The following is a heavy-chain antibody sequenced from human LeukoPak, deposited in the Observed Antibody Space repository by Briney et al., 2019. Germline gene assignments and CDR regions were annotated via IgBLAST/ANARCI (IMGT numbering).Heavy chain of an antibody. J-gene: IGHJ4*02. V-gene: IGHV1-2*02. CDR3: TRILAEWLPDY. CDR2: INPNSGGT. D-gene: IGHD3-3*01. CDR1: GYTFTGYY. Sequence: EASVKVSCKSSGYTFTGYYMSWVRQAPGQGLEWMGWINPNSGGTNYEQKFQGRVTMTRDTSISTAYMELSRLTSDDTAVYYCTRILAEWLPDYWGQGTLVTVSS.